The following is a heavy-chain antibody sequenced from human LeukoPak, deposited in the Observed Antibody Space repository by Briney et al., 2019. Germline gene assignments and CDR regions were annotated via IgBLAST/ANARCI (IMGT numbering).Heavy chain of an antibody. CDR1: GFTFGDYA. Sequence: GGSLRLSCTAFGFTFGDYAMSWVRQAPGKGLEWVGFIRSKAYGGATEYAASVKGRFTISRDDSKSIAYLQMNSLKTEDTAVYYCTRDGLLWFGELSSFDYWGQGTLVTVSS. D-gene: IGHD3-10*01. CDR3: TRDGLLWFGELSSFDY. J-gene: IGHJ4*02. CDR2: IRSKAYGGAT. V-gene: IGHV3-49*04.